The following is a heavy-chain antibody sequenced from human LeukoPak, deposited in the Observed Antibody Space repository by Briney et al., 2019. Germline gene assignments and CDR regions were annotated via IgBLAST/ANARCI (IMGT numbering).Heavy chain of an antibody. CDR1: GGSFSGYY. V-gene: IGHV4-34*01. CDR2: INHSGST. CDR3: AGTYYYDSSFDY. J-gene: IGHJ4*02. D-gene: IGHD3-22*01. Sequence: SETLSLTCAVYGGSFSGYYWSWIRQPPGKGLEWIGGINHSGSTNYNPSLKSRVPISVDTSKNQFSLKLSSVTAADTAVYYCAGTYYYDSSFDYWGQGTLVTVSS.